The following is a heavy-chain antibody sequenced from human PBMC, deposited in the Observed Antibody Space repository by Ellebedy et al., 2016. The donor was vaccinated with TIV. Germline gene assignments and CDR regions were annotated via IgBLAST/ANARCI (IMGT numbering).Heavy chain of an antibody. CDR2: IYPGDSDT. J-gene: IGHJ4*02. CDR3: ATTEVDTAPDY. CDR1: GYSFTSYW. V-gene: IGHV5-51*01. D-gene: IGHD5-18*01. Sequence: ASVKVSCKGSGYSFTSYWIGWVRQMPGKGLEWMGIIYPGDSDTRYSPSFQGQVTISADKSISTAYLQWSSLKASDTAMYYCATTEVDTAPDYWGQGTLVTVSS.